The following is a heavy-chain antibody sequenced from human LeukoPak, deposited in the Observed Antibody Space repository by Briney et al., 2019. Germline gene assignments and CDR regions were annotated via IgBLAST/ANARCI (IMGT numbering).Heavy chain of an antibody. J-gene: IGHJ4*02. CDR2: MNPNSGGT. Sequence: GASVKVSCEASGYTFTSYDINWVRQATGQGLEWMGWMNPNSGGTNYAQKFQGRVTMTRDTSISTAYMELSRLRSDDTAVYYCARIEYSSSSIPFDYWGQGTLVTVSS. CDR1: GYTFTSYD. CDR3: ARIEYSSSSIPFDY. V-gene: IGHV1-2*02. D-gene: IGHD6-6*01.